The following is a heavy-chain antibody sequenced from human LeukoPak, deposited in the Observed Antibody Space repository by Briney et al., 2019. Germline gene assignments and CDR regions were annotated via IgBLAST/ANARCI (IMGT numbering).Heavy chain of an antibody. D-gene: IGHD4-11*01. CDR1: GFTFDDYA. Sequence: GRSLRLSSAASGFTFDDYAMHWVRQAPGKGLEWVSSIRWNSGSVGYAGSVKGRFTISRDNAKNSLYLQMNSLTAEDTALYYCAKSVTTAAYYYYYMDVWGKGTTVTVSS. V-gene: IGHV3-9*01. CDR3: AKSVTTAAYYYYYMDV. J-gene: IGHJ6*03. CDR2: IRWNSGSV.